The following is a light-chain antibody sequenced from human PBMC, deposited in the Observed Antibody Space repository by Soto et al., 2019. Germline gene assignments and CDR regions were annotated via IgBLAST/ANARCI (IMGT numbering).Light chain of an antibody. CDR3: QQSYSYVCT. Sequence: DIQMTQSPSSLSASVGDRVTITCRASQSISSYLNWYQQKPRTAPKLLIYAATTLQSGVPSRFSGSGSGTAFTLTISSLQPEDFATYYCQQSYSYVCTFGQGTKLEIK. CDR2: AAT. CDR1: QSISSY. J-gene: IGKJ2*02. V-gene: IGKV1-39*01.